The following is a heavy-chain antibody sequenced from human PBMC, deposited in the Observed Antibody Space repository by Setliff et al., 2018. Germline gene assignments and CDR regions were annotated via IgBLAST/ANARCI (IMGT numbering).Heavy chain of an antibody. Sequence: ASVKVSCKASGYTFSSNYITWVRQAPGRGLEWMGWISGYNGNTGYAQKFRHKFTMTTDTSTSTAYMELRSLRFDDTAIYYCARDLLRCSSWRPDVFDVWGQGTMVTVSS. D-gene: IGHD6-13*01. CDR1: GYTFSSNY. V-gene: IGHV1-18*01. J-gene: IGHJ3*01. CDR3: ARDLLRCSSWRPDVFDV. CDR2: ISGYNGNT.